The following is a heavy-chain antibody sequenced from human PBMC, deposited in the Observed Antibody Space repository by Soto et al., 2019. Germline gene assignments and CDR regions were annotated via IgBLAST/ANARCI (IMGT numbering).Heavy chain of an antibody. CDR3: AKDGYSGYDSTWDY. CDR1: GFTFSSYA. D-gene: IGHD5-12*01. CDR2: ISGSGGST. Sequence: GGSLRLSCAASGFTFSSYAMSWVRQAPGKGLEWVSAISGSGGSTYYADSVKGRFTISRDNSKNTLYLQMNSLRAEDTAVYYCAKDGYSGYDSTWDYWGQGTLVTVSS. J-gene: IGHJ4*02. V-gene: IGHV3-23*01.